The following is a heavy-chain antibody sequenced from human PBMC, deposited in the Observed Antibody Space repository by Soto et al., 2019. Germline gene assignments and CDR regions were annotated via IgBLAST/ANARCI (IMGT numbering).Heavy chain of an antibody. J-gene: IGHJ5*02. CDR2: IYSSGNT. CDR3: ARGQRFSDWFDP. V-gene: IGHV4-4*07. D-gene: IGHD3-3*01. CDR1: GGTISGYY. Sequence: QVHLQESGPGLVKPSETLSLTCSVSGGTISGYYWTWIRQPAGKGLEWIGRIYSSGNTKYTPSLQSRVTMSLDTSNKPFSLRMTSVTAADTAVYYCARGQRFSDWFDPWGQGTLVTVSS.